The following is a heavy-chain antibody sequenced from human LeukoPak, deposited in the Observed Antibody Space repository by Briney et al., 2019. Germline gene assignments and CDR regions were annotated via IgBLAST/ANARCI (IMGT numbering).Heavy chain of an antibody. D-gene: IGHD4-17*01. Sequence: SETLSLTCAVYGGSFSGYYWSWIRQPPGKGLEWIGYIYYSGSTNYNPSLKSRVTISVDTSKNQFSLKLSSVTAADTAVYYCARRGDYLLNWGQGTLVTVSS. J-gene: IGHJ4*02. CDR3: ARRGDYLLN. CDR1: GGSFSGYY. V-gene: IGHV4-59*08. CDR2: IYYSGST.